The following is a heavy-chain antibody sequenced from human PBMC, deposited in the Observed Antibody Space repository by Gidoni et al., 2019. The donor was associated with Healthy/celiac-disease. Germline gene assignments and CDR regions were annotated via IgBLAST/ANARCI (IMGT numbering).Heavy chain of an antibody. CDR1: GFTFSSYA. CDR3: AKGVAAADYYYYYYMDV. Sequence: EVQLLESGGGLVQPGGSLRLSCASSGFTFSSYAMSWVRQAPGKGLGWVSAISGSGGSTYYADSVKGRFTISRDNSKNTLYLQMNSLRAEDTAVYYCAKGVAAADYYYYYYMDVWGKGTTVTVSS. J-gene: IGHJ6*03. CDR2: ISGSGGST. D-gene: IGHD6-13*01. V-gene: IGHV3-23*01.